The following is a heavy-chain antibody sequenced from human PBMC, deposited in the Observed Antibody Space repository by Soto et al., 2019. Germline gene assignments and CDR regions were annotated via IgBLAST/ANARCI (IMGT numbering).Heavy chain of an antibody. J-gene: IGHJ3*02. CDR2: ISSSSSYI. Sequence: GGSLRLSCAASGFTFSSYSMNWVRQAPGKGLEWVSSISSSSSYIYYADSVKGRFTISRDNAKNSLYLQMNSLRAEDTAVYYCARPNEKTNYYDSSGYRLDAFDIWGQGTMVTVSS. CDR3: ARPNEKTNYYDSSGYRLDAFDI. D-gene: IGHD3-22*01. CDR1: GFTFSSYS. V-gene: IGHV3-21*01.